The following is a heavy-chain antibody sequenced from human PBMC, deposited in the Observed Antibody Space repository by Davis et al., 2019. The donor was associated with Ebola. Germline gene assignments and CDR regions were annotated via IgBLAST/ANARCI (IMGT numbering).Heavy chain of an antibody. CDR2: ISGSGGST. CDR3: AKGFTIFGVTFFDY. V-gene: IGHV3-23*01. Sequence: PGGSLRLSCAASGFTFSSYAMHWVRQAPGKGLEWVSAISGSGGSTYYADSVKGRFTISRDNSKKTLYLQMNSLRAEDTAVYYCAKGFTIFGVTFFDYWGQGTLVTVSS. J-gene: IGHJ4*02. CDR1: GFTFSSYA. D-gene: IGHD3-3*01.